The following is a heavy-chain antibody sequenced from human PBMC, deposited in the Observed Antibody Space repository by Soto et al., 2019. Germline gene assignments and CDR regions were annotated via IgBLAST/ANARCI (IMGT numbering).Heavy chain of an antibody. CDR1: GGSFSSYA. CDR2: IIPILGTP. Sequence: SVKVSCKASGGSFSSYAFTWVRQAPGQGLEWMGTIIPILGTPNYAQKFQGRLTITADESTSTAYMDLSSLTSEDTAVYYCARDGGHYYDSSGSFDYWGQGTLVTVSS. CDR3: ARDGGHYYDSSGSFDY. D-gene: IGHD3-22*01. V-gene: IGHV1-69*11. J-gene: IGHJ4*02.